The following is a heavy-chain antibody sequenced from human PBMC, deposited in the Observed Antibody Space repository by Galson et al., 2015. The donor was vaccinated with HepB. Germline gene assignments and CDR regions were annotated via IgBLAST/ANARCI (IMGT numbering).Heavy chain of an antibody. V-gene: IGHV1-69*06. CDR2: IIPIFGTA. J-gene: IGHJ4*02. D-gene: IGHD3-22*01. CDR1: GGTFSSYA. CDR3: ARFYDSSGYYYVN. Sequence: SVKVSCKASGGTFSSYAISWVRQAPGQGLEWMGGIIPIFGTANYAQKFQGRVTITAGKSTSTAYMELSSLRSEDTAVYYCARFYDSSGYYYVNWGQGTLVTVSS.